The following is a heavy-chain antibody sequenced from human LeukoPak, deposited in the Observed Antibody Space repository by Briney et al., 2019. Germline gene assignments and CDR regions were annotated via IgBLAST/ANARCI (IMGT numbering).Heavy chain of an antibody. CDR1: GYTFTSYD. J-gene: IGHJ4*02. CDR3: AGALRVGRYSADY. CDR2: MNPNSGNT. V-gene: IGHV1-8*01. Sequence: GASVKVSRTASGYTFTSYDINWVRQATGQGLEWMGWMNPNSGNTGSAQRFQGRVTMTRNTSISTAYMELSSLRSEDTAVYYCAGALRVGRYSADYWGQGTLVTVSS. D-gene: IGHD2-15*01.